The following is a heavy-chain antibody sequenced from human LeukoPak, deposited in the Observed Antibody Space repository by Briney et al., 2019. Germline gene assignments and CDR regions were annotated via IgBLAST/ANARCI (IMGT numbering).Heavy chain of an antibody. D-gene: IGHD6-13*01. CDR1: GYTFTSYA. CDR3: ARGRGPVVSASWFSHDY. J-gene: IGHJ4*02. Sequence: GASVKVSRKASGYTFTSYAMNWVRQAPGQGLEWMGWINTNTGNPTYAQGFTGRFVFSLDTSVSTAYLQISSLKTEDTAVYYCARGRGPVVSASWFSHDYWGRGTLVTVSS. V-gene: IGHV7-4-1*02. CDR2: INTNTGNP.